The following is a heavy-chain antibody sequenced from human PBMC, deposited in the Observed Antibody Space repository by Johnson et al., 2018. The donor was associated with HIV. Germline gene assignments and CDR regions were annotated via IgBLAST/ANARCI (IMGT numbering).Heavy chain of an antibody. V-gene: IGHV3-7*02. J-gene: IGHJ3*02. Sequence: VQLVESGGGLVQPGGSLRLSCAASGFTFSSYWMSWVRQAPGKGLEWVANIKQDGSEKYYVDSVKGRFTISRDNAKNSLYLQMNSLRAEDTAVYYCARVRSGRENAFDIWGQGTMVTVSS. CDR1: GFTFSSYW. CDR3: ARVRSGRENAFDI. D-gene: IGHD1-26*01. CDR2: IKQDGSEK.